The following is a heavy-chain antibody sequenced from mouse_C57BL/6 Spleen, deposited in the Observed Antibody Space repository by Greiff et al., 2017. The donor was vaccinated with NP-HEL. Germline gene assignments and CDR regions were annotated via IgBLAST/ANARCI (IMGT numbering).Heavy chain of an antibody. Sequence: VQLQQSGAELVKPGASVKMSCKASGYTFTSYWINWVKQRPGQGLEWIGDIYPGSGSTNYNEKFKSKATLTVDTSSRPAYMQLSSLTSEDSAVYYCARERDGYYGFFDYWGQGTTLTVSS. D-gene: IGHD2-3*01. CDR2: IYPGSGST. V-gene: IGHV1-55*01. CDR1: GYTFTSYW. J-gene: IGHJ2*01. CDR3: ARERDGYYGFFDY.